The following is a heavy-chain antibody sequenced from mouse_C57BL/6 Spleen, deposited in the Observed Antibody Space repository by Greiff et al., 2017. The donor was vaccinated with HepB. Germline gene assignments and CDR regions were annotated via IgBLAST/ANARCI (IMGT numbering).Heavy chain of an antibody. D-gene: IGHD2-2*01. CDR1: GFSLTSYG. J-gene: IGHJ4*01. Sequence: VQRVESGPGLVAPSQSLSITCTVSGFSLTSYGVSWVRQPPGKGLEWLGVIWGDGSTNYHSALISRLSISKDNSKSQVFLKLNSLQTDDTATYYCTMVTTNNAMDYWGQGTSVTVSS. CDR2: IWGDGST. CDR3: TMVTTNNAMDY. V-gene: IGHV2-3*01.